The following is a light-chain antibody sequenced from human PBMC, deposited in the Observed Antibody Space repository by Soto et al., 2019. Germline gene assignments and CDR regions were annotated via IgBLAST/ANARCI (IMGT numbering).Light chain of an antibody. CDR3: QQYGSSPFT. CDR1: QSVSSSY. J-gene: IGKJ3*01. CDR2: EAS. V-gene: IGKV3-20*01. Sequence: EIVLTQSPGTRSLSPGERATLSCRASQSVSSSYLAWYQKNPGQAPRLLIYEASKRPTGIPARFSGSGSGTDFTLTISSLEPEDSAVYYCQQYGSSPFTFGPGTKVDIK.